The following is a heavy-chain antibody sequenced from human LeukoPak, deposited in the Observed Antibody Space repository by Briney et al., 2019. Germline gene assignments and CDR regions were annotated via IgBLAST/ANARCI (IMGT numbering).Heavy chain of an antibody. J-gene: IGHJ4*02. CDR2: IYTSGST. V-gene: IGHV4-61*02. CDR1: GGSISSGSYY. D-gene: IGHD2-15*01. CDR3: ARDVENGGSFDY. Sequence: PSETLSLTCTVSGGSISSGSYYWSWIRQPAGKGLEWIGRIYTSGSTNYNPSLKSRVTISVDTSKNQFSLKLSSVTAADTAVYYCARDVENGGSFDYWGQGTLVTVSS.